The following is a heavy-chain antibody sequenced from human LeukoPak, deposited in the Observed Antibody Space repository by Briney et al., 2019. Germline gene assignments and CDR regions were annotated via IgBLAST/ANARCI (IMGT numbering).Heavy chain of an antibody. CDR1: GFTFSSYS. D-gene: IGHD3-22*01. CDR2: ISSSGISI. CDR3: ARVYYYDSSGYLFDY. J-gene: IGHJ4*02. V-gene: IGHV3-48*01. Sequence: TGGSLRLSCAASGFTFSSYSMNWVRQAPGKGLEWVSYISSSGISIYYADSVKGRFTISRDKAKNSLYLQMNSLRAEDTAVYYCARVYYYDSSGYLFDYWGQGTLVTVSS.